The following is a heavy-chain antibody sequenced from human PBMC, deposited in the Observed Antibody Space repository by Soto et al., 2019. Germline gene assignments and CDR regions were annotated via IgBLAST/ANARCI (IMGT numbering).Heavy chain of an antibody. CDR3: ATYDSSGGWFDP. J-gene: IGHJ5*02. CDR1: GDSISSSSYF. D-gene: IGHD3-22*01. Sequence: SETLSLTCNVSGDSISSSSYFWGWVRQPPGKGLEWIGYIYYSGSTNYNPSLKSRVTISVDTSKNQFSLKLSSVTAADTAVYYCATYDSSGGWFDPWGQGTLVTVSS. CDR2: IYYSGST. V-gene: IGHV4-61*05.